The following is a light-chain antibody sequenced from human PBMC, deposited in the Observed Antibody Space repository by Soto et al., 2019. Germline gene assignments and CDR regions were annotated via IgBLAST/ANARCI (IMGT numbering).Light chain of an antibody. CDR1: QSGSSNY. Sequence: EMVVTQSPGTLSLSPGERATLACRSSQSGSSNYLAWYQQKPDQAPRLVIYDVSGRATGIPDRFSGSGSGPDFTLTIIRLAPEYFAVYYCQQYGSSPTFGHGTKCEIQ. CDR3: QQYGSSPT. CDR2: DVS. V-gene: IGKV3-20*01. J-gene: IGKJ1*01.